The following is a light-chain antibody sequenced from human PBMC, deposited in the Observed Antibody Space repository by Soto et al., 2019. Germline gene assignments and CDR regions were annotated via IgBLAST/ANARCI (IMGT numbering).Light chain of an antibody. CDR2: DVT. V-gene: IGLV2-11*01. Sequence: QSALTQPRSVSGSPGQSVTISCTGTSSDVGGYDYVSWYQRHPGKAPKLVIYDVTKRPSGIPDRFSGSKSGNTASLTISGLQAEDEADYYCCSYAGTYTHAVFGGGTKLTVL. CDR1: SSDVGGYDY. J-gene: IGLJ2*01. CDR3: CSYAGTYTHAV.